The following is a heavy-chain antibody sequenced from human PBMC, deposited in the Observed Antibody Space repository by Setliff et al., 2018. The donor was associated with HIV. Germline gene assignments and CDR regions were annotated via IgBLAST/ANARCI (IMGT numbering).Heavy chain of an antibody. J-gene: IGHJ4*02. CDR3: ARSSSVASDY. D-gene: IGHD6-19*01. V-gene: IGHV4-38-2*02. CDR1: GYSIRSGYN. CDR2: IYYSGST. Sequence: TLSLTCTVSGYSIRSGYNWGWIRQPPGKGLEWISHIYYSGSTNYNPSLKSRVTLSVDTSKNQFSLKMNSVTAADTAVYYCARSSSVASDYWGPGTLVTV.